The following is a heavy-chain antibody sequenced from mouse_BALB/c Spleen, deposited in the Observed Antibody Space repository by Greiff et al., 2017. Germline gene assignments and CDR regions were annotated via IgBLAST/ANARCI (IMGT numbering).Heavy chain of an antibody. Sequence: VQLQQSGAELVRPGTSVKVSCKASGYAFTNYLIEWVKQRPGQGLEWIGVINPGSGGTNYNEKFKGKATLTADKSSSTAYMQLSSLTSDDSAVYFCARGPYYGYRYFDVWGAGTTVTVSS. J-gene: IGHJ1*01. CDR2: INPGSGGT. CDR1: GYAFTNYL. V-gene: IGHV1-54*01. D-gene: IGHD1-1*01. CDR3: ARGPYYGYRYFDV.